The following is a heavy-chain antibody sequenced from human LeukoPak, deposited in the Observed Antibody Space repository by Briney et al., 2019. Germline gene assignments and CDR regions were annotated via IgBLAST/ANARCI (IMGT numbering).Heavy chain of an antibody. J-gene: IGHJ5*02. V-gene: IGHV4-61*01. CDR2: IYYSGNT. D-gene: IGHD2-21*02. Sequence: SETLSLTCTVSGGSISSRSYYWGWIRQPPGKGLEWIGYIYYSGNTNSNPSLKSRVTMSVDTSKNQFSLKLSSVTAADTAVYYCARDSGDTDNWFDPWGQGTLVTVSS. CDR3: ARDSGDTDNWFDP. CDR1: GGSISSRSYY.